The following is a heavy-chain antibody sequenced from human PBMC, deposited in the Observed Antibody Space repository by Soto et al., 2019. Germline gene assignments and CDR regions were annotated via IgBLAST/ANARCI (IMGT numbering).Heavy chain of an antibody. CDR1: GFTFSDSA. V-gene: IGHV3-73*01. D-gene: IGHD5-12*01. J-gene: IGHJ4*02. CDR3: AKEHGGGTSTITSYFYY. Sequence: GGSLRLSCAPSGFTFSDSAMHWVRQASGKGLERVGRIRSEANSYATAYSASLEGRFTISRDNSKNTLSLQMYSLSPDDTAVYFCAKEHGGGTSTITSYFYYWGRETLVTVSS. CDR2: IRSEANSYAT.